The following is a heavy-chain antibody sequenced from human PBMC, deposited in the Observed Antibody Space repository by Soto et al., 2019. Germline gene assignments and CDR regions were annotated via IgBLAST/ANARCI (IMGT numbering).Heavy chain of an antibody. CDR1: GYTFTSYG. D-gene: IGHD3-22*01. J-gene: IGHJ4*02. Sequence: GASVKVSCKASGYTFTSYGISWVRQAPGQGLEWMGWISAYNGNTNYAQKLQGRVTMTTDTSTSAAYMELRSLRSDDTAVYYCARLPVGYYYDSSGLFDYWGQGTRVTVS. V-gene: IGHV1-18*01. CDR3: ARLPVGYYYDSSGLFDY. CDR2: ISAYNGNT.